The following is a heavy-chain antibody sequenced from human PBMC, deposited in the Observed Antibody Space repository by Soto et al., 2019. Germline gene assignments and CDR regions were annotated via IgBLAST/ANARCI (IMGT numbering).Heavy chain of an antibody. Sequence: GGSLRLSCAASGFTVSHNYMSWVRQAPGRGLEWVPVIYASGSTYYADSVKGRFTISRDDSKNTLYLQMNSLRAEDTAVYYCARGITGTTFDYWGQGTLVTVSS. J-gene: IGHJ4*02. CDR3: ARGITGTTFDY. CDR1: GFTVSHNY. CDR2: IYASGST. V-gene: IGHV3-53*01. D-gene: IGHD1-20*01.